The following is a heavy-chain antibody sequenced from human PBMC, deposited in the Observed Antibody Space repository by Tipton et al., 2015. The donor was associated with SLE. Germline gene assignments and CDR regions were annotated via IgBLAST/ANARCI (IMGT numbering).Heavy chain of an antibody. J-gene: IGHJ3*02. Sequence: LRLSCAISGDSVSSNSAAWSWIRQPPGKGLEWIGYIYYSGSTNYNPSLKSRVTISVDTSKNQFSLKLSSVTAADTAVYYCARTLGYCSSTSCSKAFDIWGQGTMVTVSS. CDR2: IYYSGST. D-gene: IGHD2-2*01. V-gene: IGHV4-61*01. CDR3: ARTLGYCSSTSCSKAFDI. CDR1: GDSVSSNSAA.